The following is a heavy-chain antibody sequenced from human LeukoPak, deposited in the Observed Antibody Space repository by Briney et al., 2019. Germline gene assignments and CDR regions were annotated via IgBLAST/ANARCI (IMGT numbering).Heavy chain of an antibody. CDR3: ARDAHYDYVWGSYLGAY. D-gene: IGHD3-16*01. Sequence: ASVKVSCKASGYTFTNYGISWVRQAPGQGLEWMGWISAYNGNTNYAQKLQGRVTMTTDTSTSTAYMELRSLRSDDTAVYYCARDAHYDYVWGSYLGAYWGQGTLVTVSS. J-gene: IGHJ4*02. V-gene: IGHV1-18*01. CDR2: ISAYNGNT. CDR1: GYTFTNYG.